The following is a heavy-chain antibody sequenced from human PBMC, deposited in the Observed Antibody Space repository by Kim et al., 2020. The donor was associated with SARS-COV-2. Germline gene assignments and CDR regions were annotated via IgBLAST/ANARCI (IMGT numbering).Heavy chain of an antibody. CDR2: IRSKANSYAT. CDR3: TRWYSGSYAPFDY. D-gene: IGHD1-26*01. CDR1: GFTFSGSV. V-gene: IGHV3-73*01. J-gene: IGHJ4*02. Sequence: GGSLRLSCAASGFTFSGSVMHWVRQASGKGLEWVSRIRSKANSYATAYAASVKGRFTISRDDSKNTAYLQMNSLKTEDTAVYYCTRWYSGSYAPFDYWGQGTLVTVSS.